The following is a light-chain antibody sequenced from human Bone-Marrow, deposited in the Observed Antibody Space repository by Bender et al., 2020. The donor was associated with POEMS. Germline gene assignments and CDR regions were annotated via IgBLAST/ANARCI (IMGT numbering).Light chain of an antibody. CDR3: SSYVGAFTWV. J-gene: IGLJ3*02. Sequence: LMLTQPHSMSDSPGKTVTISCTGSRGSIDTNHVQWYQHRPGSAPTTLIYVDTQRPSGVPDRFSGSVDSSSNSASLTISGLQAEDEADYYCSSYVGAFTWVFGGGTKLTVL. CDR2: VDT. CDR1: RGSIDTNH. V-gene: IGLV6-57*02.